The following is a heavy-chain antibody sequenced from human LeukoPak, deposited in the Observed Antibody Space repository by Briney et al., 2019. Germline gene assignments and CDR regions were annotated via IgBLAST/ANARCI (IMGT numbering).Heavy chain of an antibody. J-gene: IGHJ4*02. CDR3: ARTIAVNGGDFDY. CDR2: ISPDGSST. V-gene: IGHV3-74*01. CDR1: GFTFSSYW. Sequence: PGGSLRLSCAASGFTFSSYWMLWVRQTPGQGLVWVSRISPDGSSTSYADSVKGRFTISRDNAKNTLYLQMNSLRAEDTALYYCARTIAVNGGDFDYWGQGTLVTVSS. D-gene: IGHD6-19*01.